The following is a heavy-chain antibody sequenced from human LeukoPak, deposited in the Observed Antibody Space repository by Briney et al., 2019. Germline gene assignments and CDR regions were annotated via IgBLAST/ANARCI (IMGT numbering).Heavy chain of an antibody. CDR2: IYSGGNT. CDR3: ARGWSVGMDV. Sequence: GGSLRLSCAASGFIVSSNYMSWVRQAPGRGLEWVSVIYSGGNTYYADSVKGRFTISRDSSKNTVYLQMNSLRAEDTAVYYCARGWSVGMDVWGQGTTVTVSS. CDR1: GFIVSSNY. J-gene: IGHJ6*02. V-gene: IGHV3-53*01.